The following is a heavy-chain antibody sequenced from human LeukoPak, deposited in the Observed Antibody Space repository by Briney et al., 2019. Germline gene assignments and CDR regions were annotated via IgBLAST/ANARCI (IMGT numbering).Heavy chain of an antibody. CDR1: GFTFSSYG. V-gene: IGHV3-30*03. Sequence: GGSLRLSCAASGFTFSSYGMHWVRQAPGKGLEWVAVISYDGSNKYYADSVKGRFAISRDNSKNTLYLQMNSLRAEDTAAYYCATQVEMATVDYWGQGTLVTVSS. CDR2: ISYDGSNK. J-gene: IGHJ4*02. D-gene: IGHD5-24*01. CDR3: ATQVEMATVDY.